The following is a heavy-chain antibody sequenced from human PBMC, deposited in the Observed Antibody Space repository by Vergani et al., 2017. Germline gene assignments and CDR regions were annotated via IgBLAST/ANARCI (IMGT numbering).Heavy chain of an antibody. CDR1: GFTFSSYA. J-gene: IGHJ4*02. V-gene: IGHV3-30-3*01. Sequence: QVQLVESGGGVVQPGRSLRLSCAASGFTFSSYAMHWVRQAPGKGLEWVAVISYDGSNKYYADSVKGRFTISRDNSKNTLYLQMNSRRAEDTAVYYCAREDDVVVVAATPLDYWGQGTLVTVSS. CDR3: AREDDVVVVAATPLDY. D-gene: IGHD2-15*01. CDR2: ISYDGSNK.